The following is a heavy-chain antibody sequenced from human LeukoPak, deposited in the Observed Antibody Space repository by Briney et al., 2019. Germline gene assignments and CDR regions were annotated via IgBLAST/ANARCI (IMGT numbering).Heavy chain of an antibody. CDR2: MNPNSGNT. CDR3: ASGTYSSSSGYWFDP. CDR1: GYTFTSYD. J-gene: IGHJ5*02. Sequence: ASVKVSCKASGYTFTSYDINWVRQATGQGLEWMGWMNPNSGNTGYAQKFQGRVTMTRNTSISTAYMELSSLRSEDTAMYYCASGTYSSSSGYWFDPWGQGTLVTVSS. D-gene: IGHD6-6*01. V-gene: IGHV1-8*01.